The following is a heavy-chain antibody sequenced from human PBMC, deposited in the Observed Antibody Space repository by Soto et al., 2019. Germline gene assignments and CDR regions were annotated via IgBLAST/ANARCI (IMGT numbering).Heavy chain of an antibody. CDR1: GFTFSRHA. J-gene: IGHJ5*01. CDR3: AGKPNGFDS. Sequence: EVQLLESGGGLVQPGGSLRLSCAASGFTFSRHAMTWVRQAPGKGLEWVSSISENSGGTYYADSAKGRFTISRDNSKNMLYLQMTSLRAEDTALDYCAGKPNGFDSWGQGTLVVVSS. CDR2: ISENSGGT. V-gene: IGHV3-23*01.